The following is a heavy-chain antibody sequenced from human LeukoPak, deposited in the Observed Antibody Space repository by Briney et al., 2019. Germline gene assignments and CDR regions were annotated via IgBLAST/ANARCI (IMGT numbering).Heavy chain of an antibody. CDR3: SREFQRSLDY. V-gene: IGHV1-2*02. CDR2: INGNSGGT. CDR1: GFTFTGYD. D-gene: IGHD6-25*01. J-gene: IGHJ4*02. Sequence: ASVKVSCKASGFTFTGYDMHWVRQAPGQGLEWMGWINGNSGGTNYAQKFQGRVTMTRDTSINTAYMELSRLTSDDTAMYYCSREFQRSLDYWGQGTLVAVSS.